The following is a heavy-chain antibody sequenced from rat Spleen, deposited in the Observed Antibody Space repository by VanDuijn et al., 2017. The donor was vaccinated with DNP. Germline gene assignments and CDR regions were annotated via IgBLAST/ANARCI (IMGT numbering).Heavy chain of an antibody. CDR3: ATFGARDA. Sequence: EVQLVESGGGFVQPGRSLKLSCAASGFTFSDYNMAWVRQAPKKGREWVANAVYDGSRTYYRDSVKGRFTISRDNVKSTLYLQMDSLRSEDTATYYCATFGARDAWGQGTSVTVSS. D-gene: IGHD4-3*01. CDR2: AVYDGSRT. CDR1: GFTFSDYN. J-gene: IGHJ4*01. V-gene: IGHV5S10*01.